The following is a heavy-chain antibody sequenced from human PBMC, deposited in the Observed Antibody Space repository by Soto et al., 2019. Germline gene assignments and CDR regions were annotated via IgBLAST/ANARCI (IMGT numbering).Heavy chain of an antibody. CDR3: ARDPREGIAVAGLLYY. CDR1: GGTFSSYA. CDR2: IIPIFGTA. Sequence: QVQLVQSGAEVKKPGSSVKVSCKASGGTFSSYAISWVRQAPGHGLEWMGGIIPIFGTANYAQKFQGIVTITADESTSTAYMELSSLRSEDTAVYYCARDPREGIAVAGLLYYWGQGTLVTVSS. D-gene: IGHD6-19*01. V-gene: IGHV1-69*01. J-gene: IGHJ4*02.